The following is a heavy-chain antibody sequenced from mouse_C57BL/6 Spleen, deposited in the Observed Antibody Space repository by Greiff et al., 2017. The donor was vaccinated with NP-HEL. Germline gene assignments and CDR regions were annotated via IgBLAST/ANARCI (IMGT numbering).Heavy chain of an antibody. V-gene: IGHV1-82*01. CDR3: ARAVPPTTYYFDY. CDR2: IYPGDGDT. CDR1: GYAFSSSW. J-gene: IGHJ2*01. Sequence: QVQLQQSGPELVKPGASVKISCKASGYAFSSSWMNWVKQRPGKGLEWIGRIYPGDGDTNYNGKFKGKATLTADKSSSTAYMQLSSLTSEDSAVYYCARAVPPTTYYFDYWGQGTTLTVSS. D-gene: IGHD6-1*01.